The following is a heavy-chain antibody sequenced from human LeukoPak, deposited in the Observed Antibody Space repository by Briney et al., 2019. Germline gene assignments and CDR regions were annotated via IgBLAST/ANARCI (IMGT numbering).Heavy chain of an antibody. J-gene: IGHJ4*02. CDR3: ARFSGSGWSIYYFDY. V-gene: IGHV5-51*01. CDR2: IYPGDSDT. D-gene: IGHD6-19*01. CDR1: GYSFTSYW. Sequence: GESLKISCKGSGYSFTSYWIGWVRQMPGKGLEWMGIIYPGDSDTRYSPSFQGQVTISADKSINTAYLQWSSLKASDTAMYYCARFSGSGWSIYYFDYWGQGTLVTVSS.